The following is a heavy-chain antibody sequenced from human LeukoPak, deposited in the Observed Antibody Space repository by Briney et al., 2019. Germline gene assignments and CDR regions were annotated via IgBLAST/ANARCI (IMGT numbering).Heavy chain of an antibody. CDR2: INAGNGNT. J-gene: IGHJ4*02. Sequence: GASVKVSCKASGYTFTSYAMHWVRQAPGPRLEWMGWINAGNGNTKYSQEFQGRVTITRDTSASTAYMELSSLRSEDMAVYYCARDGGYSYGFDYWGQGTLVTVSS. CDR3: ARDGGYSYGFDY. D-gene: IGHD5-18*01. CDR1: GYTFTSYA. V-gene: IGHV1-3*03.